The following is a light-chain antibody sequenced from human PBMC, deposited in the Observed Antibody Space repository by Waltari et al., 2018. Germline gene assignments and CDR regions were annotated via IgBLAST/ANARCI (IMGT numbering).Light chain of an antibody. CDR3: MILYNNAVV. Sequence: QAVLTQPASLLASPGASSSLSWTLRSDIIVGTYKLYWYHQRPGSPPQFLVKYKPDSGTQLGSGVPSRFSGSKDTSANAGILLISGLQSEDEADYYCMILYNNAVVFGGGTKVTVL. CDR2: YKPDSGT. J-gene: IGLJ3*02. V-gene: IGLV5-45*01. CDR1: SDIIVGTYK.